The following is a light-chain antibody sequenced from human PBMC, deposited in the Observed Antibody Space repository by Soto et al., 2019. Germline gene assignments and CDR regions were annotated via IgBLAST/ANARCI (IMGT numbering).Light chain of an antibody. CDR3: SSYTSSTTLVV. J-gene: IGLJ2*01. CDR2: DVS. CDR1: SSDVGGYNS. Sequence: QSVLTQPASVSGSPGQSITISCTGTSSDVGGYNSVSWYQQYPDKAPKLMISDVSNRPSGVSDRFSGSKSGNTASLTISGLQAEDEANYYCSSYTSSTTLVVFGGGTKVTVL. V-gene: IGLV2-14*03.